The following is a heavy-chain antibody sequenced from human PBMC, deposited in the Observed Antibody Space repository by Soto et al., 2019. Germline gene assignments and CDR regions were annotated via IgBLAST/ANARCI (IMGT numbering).Heavy chain of an antibody. CDR2: IYYSGST. D-gene: IGHD6-13*01. CDR3: ARSNSWSEEFLHH. J-gene: IGHJ1*01. Sequence: PSETLSLTCTVSGGFISTHYWSWIRQPPGKGLEWIGYIYYSGSTNYNPSLKSRVTISEDTSKNQFFLKLSSVTAADTAVYYCARSNSWSEEFLHHWGQGTLVTVSS. V-gene: IGHV4-59*11. CDR1: GGFISTHY.